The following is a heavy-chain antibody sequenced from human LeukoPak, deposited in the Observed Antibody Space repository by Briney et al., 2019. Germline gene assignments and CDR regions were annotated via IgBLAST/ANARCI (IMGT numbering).Heavy chain of an antibody. Sequence: PGRSLRLSCAASGFTFDDYAMHWVRQAPGKGLEWVSGISWNSGSIGYADSVKGRFTISRDNAKNSLYLQMNSLRAEDTALYYCAKDIVHYYGSGSSYFDYWGQGTLVTVSS. V-gene: IGHV3-9*01. CDR3: AKDIVHYYGSGSSYFDY. CDR2: ISWNSGSI. D-gene: IGHD3-10*01. J-gene: IGHJ4*02. CDR1: GFTFDDYA.